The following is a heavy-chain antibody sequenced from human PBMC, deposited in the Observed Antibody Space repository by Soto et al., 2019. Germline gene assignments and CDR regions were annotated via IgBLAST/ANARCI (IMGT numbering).Heavy chain of an antibody. V-gene: IGHV4-31*03. CDR1: GGSISSGGYY. Sequence: QVQLQESGPGLVKPSQTLSLTCTVSGGSISSGGYYWSWIRQHPGKGLEWIGYIYYSGSTYYNPSPKSRVTISVDTSKNQFALKLSSVTAADTAVYYCARGGRRSPGMDVWGQGTTVTVSS. J-gene: IGHJ6*02. CDR3: ARGGRRSPGMDV. CDR2: IYYSGST.